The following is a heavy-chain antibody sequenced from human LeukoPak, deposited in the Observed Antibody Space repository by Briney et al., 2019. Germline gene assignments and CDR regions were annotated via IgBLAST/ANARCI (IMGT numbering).Heavy chain of an antibody. V-gene: IGHV5-51*01. Sequence: GGSLKISGQGSGYSFTNYWISWVRQLPGKGLEWMGIIFPADSATRYSPSFQGQVTISADKSISTAYLQWGSLKASDTAMCYGARQGSGSYFYYQYWGEGTLVTVSS. D-gene: IGHD1-26*01. CDR2: IFPADSAT. CDR1: GYSFTNYW. J-gene: IGHJ4*02. CDR3: ARQGSGSYFYYQY.